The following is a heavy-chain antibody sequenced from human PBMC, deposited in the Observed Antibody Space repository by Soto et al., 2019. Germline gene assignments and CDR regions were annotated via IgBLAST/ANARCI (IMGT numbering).Heavy chain of an antibody. CDR3: ARVGRWLHHDAFDI. Sequence: SVKVSCKASGGTFSSYAISWVRQAPGQGLEWMGGIIPIFGTANYAQKLQGRVTMTTDTSTSTAYMELRSLRSDDTAVYYCARVGRWLHHDAFDIWGQGTMVTVSS. D-gene: IGHD5-12*01. CDR1: GGTFSSYA. CDR2: IIPIFGTA. V-gene: IGHV1-69*05. J-gene: IGHJ3*02.